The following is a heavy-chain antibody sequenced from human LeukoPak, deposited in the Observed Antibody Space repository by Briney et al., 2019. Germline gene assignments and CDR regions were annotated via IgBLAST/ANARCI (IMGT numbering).Heavy chain of an antibody. J-gene: IGHJ6*03. D-gene: IGHD1-26*01. Sequence: GGSLRLSCAASGFTFSSYGMHWVRQAPGKGLEWVAFIRYDGNDKYYADSVKGRFTISRDNAKNSLYLQMNSLRAEDTAVYYCARATWDPNYYYYMDVWGKGTTVTISS. V-gene: IGHV3-30*02. CDR2: IRYDGNDK. CDR3: ARATWDPNYYYYMDV. CDR1: GFTFSSYG.